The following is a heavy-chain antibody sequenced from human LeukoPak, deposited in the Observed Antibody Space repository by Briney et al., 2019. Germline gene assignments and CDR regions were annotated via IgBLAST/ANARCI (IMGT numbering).Heavy chain of an antibody. CDR1: GFTFSSYG. CDR2: ISYDGSNK. V-gene: IGHV3-30*18. CDR3: AKDPSGSAYYDYVWGSRTGFDY. Sequence: GGSLRLSCAASGFTFSSYGMHWVRQAPGKGLEWVAVISYDGSNKYYADSVKGRFTISRDNSKNTLYLQMNSLRAEDTAVYYCAKDPSGSAYYDYVWGSRTGFDYWGQGTLVTVSS. D-gene: IGHD3-16*01. J-gene: IGHJ4*02.